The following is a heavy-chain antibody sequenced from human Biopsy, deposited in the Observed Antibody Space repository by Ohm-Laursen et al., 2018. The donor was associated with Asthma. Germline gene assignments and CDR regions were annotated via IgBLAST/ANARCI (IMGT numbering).Heavy chain of an antibody. D-gene: IGHD3-16*01. J-gene: IGHJ4*02. CDR1: GGSINSDY. CDR3: ARDQGDSKFDY. Sequence: SDTLSLTCTFSGGSINSDYWNWIRQPPGKGLEWIGLSSYSGFRKYNPSLKSRVTISVDTSKNQLSLNLTSVIAADTAVYYCARDQGDSKFDYWGQGILVTVSS. V-gene: IGHV4-59*07. CDR2: SSYSGFR.